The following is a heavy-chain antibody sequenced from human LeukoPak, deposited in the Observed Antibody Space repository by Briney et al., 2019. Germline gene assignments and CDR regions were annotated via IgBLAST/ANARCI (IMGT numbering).Heavy chain of an antibody. Sequence: GGSLRLSCAASGFTFNYAWMSWVRQVPGKGLEWVGQTVSEIDGGTTDYATPVKGRFTISRDDSRSTLYLQMNSLKIEDTAVYYCTTDEDWNYARKDVWGQGATVIVSS. J-gene: IGHJ6*02. D-gene: IGHD1-7*01. CDR2: TVSEIDGGTT. CDR3: TTDEDWNYARKDV. V-gene: IGHV3-15*04. CDR1: GFTFNYAW.